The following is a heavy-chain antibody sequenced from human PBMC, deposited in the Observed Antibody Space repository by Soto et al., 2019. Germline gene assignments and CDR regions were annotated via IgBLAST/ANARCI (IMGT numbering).Heavy chain of an antibody. Sequence: SETLSLTCTVSGGSISSSSYYWGWIRQPPGKGLEWIGSIYYSGSTYYNPSLKSRVTISVDTSKNQFSLKLSSVTAADTAVYYCASTTQYYYDSIGLFLWGQGTLVTVSS. CDR1: GGSISSSSYY. CDR2: IYYSGST. V-gene: IGHV4-39*01. J-gene: IGHJ4*02. D-gene: IGHD3-22*01. CDR3: ASTTQYYYDSIGLFL.